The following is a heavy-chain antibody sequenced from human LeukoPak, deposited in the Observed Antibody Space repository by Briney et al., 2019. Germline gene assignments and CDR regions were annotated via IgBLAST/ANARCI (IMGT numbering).Heavy chain of an antibody. J-gene: IGHJ4*02. Sequence: GGSLRLSRAASGFTFSSYSMNWVRQAPGKGLEWVSSIGSSSSYIYYADSVKGRFTISRDNAKNSLYLQMNSLRAEDTAVYYCAQTVDTAMGYYFDYWGQGTLVTVSS. CDR1: GFTFSSYS. V-gene: IGHV3-21*01. CDR2: IGSSSSYI. CDR3: AQTVDTAMGYYFDY. D-gene: IGHD5-18*01.